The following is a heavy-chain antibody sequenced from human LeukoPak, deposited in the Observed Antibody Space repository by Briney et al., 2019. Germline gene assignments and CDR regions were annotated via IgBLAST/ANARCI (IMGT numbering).Heavy chain of an antibody. J-gene: IGHJ4*02. CDR2: ISSNGGST. CDR1: GFTFSSYA. D-gene: IGHD3-10*01. CDR3: ARGGLLCFGELSGY. V-gene: IGHV3-64*01. Sequence: GGSLRLSCAASGFTFSSYAMHWVSQAPGKGLEYVSVISSNGGSTYYANSVKGRFTISRDNSKNTLYLQMGSLRAEDMAVYYCARGGLLCFGELSGYWGQGTLVTVSS.